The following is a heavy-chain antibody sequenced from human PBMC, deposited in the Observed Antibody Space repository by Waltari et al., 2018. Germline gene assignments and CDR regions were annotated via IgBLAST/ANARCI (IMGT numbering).Heavy chain of an antibody. D-gene: IGHD6-6*01. CDR3: ARDDDSSSSRYYYYYMDV. V-gene: IGHV1-2*02. CDR1: GYTCTGYY. J-gene: IGHJ6*03. Sequence: QVQLVQSGAEVTKHGDSGQDSCKASGYTCTGYYMHWAVQAPGQGLEWMGWINPNSGGTNYAQKFQGRVTMTRDTSISTAYMELSRLRSDDTAVYYCARDDDSSSSRYYYYYMDVWGKGTTVTVSS. CDR2: INPNSGGT.